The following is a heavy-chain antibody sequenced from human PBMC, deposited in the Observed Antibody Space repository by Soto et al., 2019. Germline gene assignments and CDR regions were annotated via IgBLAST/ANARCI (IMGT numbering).Heavy chain of an antibody. CDR3: AKDHQTYNWDYLFDS. D-gene: IGHD1-7*01. Sequence: PGGSLRLSCAASGFTFSINDMHWVRQAPGRGLEWVAVISNDGNNKYYADSVEGRFTLSRDNSKNMVYLQMDSLRVEDTAVYFCAKDHQTYNWDYLFDSWGPGTLVTVSS. J-gene: IGHJ4*02. V-gene: IGHV3-30*18. CDR2: ISNDGNNK. CDR1: GFTFSIND.